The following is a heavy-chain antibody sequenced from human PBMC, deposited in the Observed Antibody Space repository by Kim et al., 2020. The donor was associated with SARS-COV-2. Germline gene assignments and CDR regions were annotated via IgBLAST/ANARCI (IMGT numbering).Heavy chain of an antibody. CDR1: GFTFDDYA. Sequence: GGSLRLSCAASGFTFDDYAMHWVRQAPGKGLEWVSGISWNSGSIGYADSVKGRFTISRDNAKNSLYLQMNSLRAEDTALYYCAKGQLYDILTGYYRPYF. V-gene: IGHV3-9*01. J-gene: IGHJ2*01. D-gene: IGHD3-9*01. CDR3: AKGQLYDILTGYYRPYF. CDR2: ISWNSGSI.